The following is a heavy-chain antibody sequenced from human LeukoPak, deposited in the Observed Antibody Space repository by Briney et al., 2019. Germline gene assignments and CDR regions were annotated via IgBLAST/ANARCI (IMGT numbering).Heavy chain of an antibody. CDR1: GGSFSGYY. D-gene: IGHD3-3*01. CDR3: ARGRGYDFWSGYYPHEP. J-gene: IGHJ5*02. Sequence: KPSGTLSLTCAVYGGSFSGYYWSWIRQPPGKGLEWIGEINHSGSTNYNPSLKSRVTISVDTSKNQFSLKLSSVTAADTAVYYCARGRGYDFWSGYYPHEPWGQGTLVTVSS. CDR2: INHSGST. V-gene: IGHV4-34*01.